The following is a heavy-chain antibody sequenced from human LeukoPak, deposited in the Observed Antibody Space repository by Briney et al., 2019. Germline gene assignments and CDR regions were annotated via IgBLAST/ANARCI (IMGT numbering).Heavy chain of an antibody. CDR2: IKEDGSER. J-gene: IGHJ4*02. V-gene: IGHV3-7*03. Sequence: SGGSLRLSCEGSAFIFSGHWMNWVRQTPGKGLEWVASIKEDGSERQYVDSVKGRFSISRDNTKGSLSLQLNSLRAEDTAIYYCARRYFDYWGQGTLVTVSS. CDR1: AFIFSGHW. CDR3: ARRYFDY.